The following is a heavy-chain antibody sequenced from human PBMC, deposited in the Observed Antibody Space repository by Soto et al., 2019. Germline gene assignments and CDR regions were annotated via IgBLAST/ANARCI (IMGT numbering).Heavy chain of an antibody. D-gene: IGHD2-2*01. CDR3: ARDLFHPNCRSTSCYGATDY. CDR1: GGTFSSYT. V-gene: IGHV1-69*08. Sequence: QVQLVQSGAEVKKPGSSVKVSCKASGGTFSSYTISWVRQAPGQGLEWLGRIIPLSGIANYAQKFQGRVTITADKSTSTAYMELSSLRSEDTAVYYCARDLFHPNCRSTSCYGATDYWGQGTLVTVSS. J-gene: IGHJ4*02. CDR2: IIPLSGIA.